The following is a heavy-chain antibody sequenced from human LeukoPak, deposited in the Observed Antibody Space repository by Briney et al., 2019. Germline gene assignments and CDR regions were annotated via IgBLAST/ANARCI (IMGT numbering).Heavy chain of an antibody. D-gene: IGHD3-22*01. J-gene: IGHJ4*02. Sequence: PGGSLRLSCAASGFPFSKEWMSWVRQAPGKGLEWVSAISGSGGSTYYADSVKGRFTISRDNSKNTLYLQMNSLRAEDTAVYYCAKDQQKYYYDSSGYYYFDYWGQGTLVTVSS. CDR3: AKDQQKYYYDSSGYYYFDY. V-gene: IGHV3-23*01. CDR1: GFPFSKEW. CDR2: ISGSGGST.